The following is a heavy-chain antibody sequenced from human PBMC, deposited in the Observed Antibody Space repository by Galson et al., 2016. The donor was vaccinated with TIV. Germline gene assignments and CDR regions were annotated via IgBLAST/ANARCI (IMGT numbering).Heavy chain of an antibody. CDR2: IHTGGNT. V-gene: IGHV3-66*02. Sequence: SLRLSCAASGFPVSDNYMTWVRRAPGKGLEWVSIIHTGGNTNYADSVRGRFTISRGNAKNTVYLQMSRLRAEDAAVYYCARERRHCGNECFLQYYYGMDVWGQGTTVTVSS. D-gene: IGHD4-23*01. CDR3: ARERRHCGNECFLQYYYGMDV. J-gene: IGHJ6*02. CDR1: GFPVSDNY.